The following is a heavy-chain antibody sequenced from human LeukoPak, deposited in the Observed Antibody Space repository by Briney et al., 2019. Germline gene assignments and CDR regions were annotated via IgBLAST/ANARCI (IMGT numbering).Heavy chain of an antibody. CDR2: IGITSEYI. CDR1: GFTITAYA. V-gene: IGHV3-23*01. Sequence: PGGSLRLSCAASGFTITAYAMGWVRQSPGKGLEWVSGIGITSEYIHYADSVKGRFTISRDNSKNTVYLEMSSLRAEDAAVYYCAKDPNGDYVGAFDTWGQGTMVIVSS. D-gene: IGHD4-17*01. J-gene: IGHJ3*02. CDR3: AKDPNGDYVGAFDT.